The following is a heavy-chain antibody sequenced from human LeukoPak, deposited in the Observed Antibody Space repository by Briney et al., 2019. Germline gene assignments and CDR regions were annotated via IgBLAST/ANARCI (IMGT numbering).Heavy chain of an antibody. CDR1: GFTFSDYY. V-gene: IGHV3-11*04. CDR2: ISSSGSTI. Sequence: GGSLRLSCAASGFTFSDYYMSWIRQAPGKGLEWVSYISSSGSTIYYADSVKGRFTISRDNAKNSLYLQMNSLRAEDTAVYYCARAPAVGASNFDYWGQGTLVTVSS. J-gene: IGHJ4*02. D-gene: IGHD1-26*01. CDR3: ARAPAVGASNFDY.